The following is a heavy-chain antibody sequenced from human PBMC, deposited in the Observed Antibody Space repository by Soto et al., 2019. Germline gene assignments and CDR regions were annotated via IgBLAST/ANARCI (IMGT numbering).Heavy chain of an antibody. CDR1: GGSISSSSYY. CDR3: ARLGPPLRYSSKSTFDY. D-gene: IGHD6-19*01. CDR2: IYYSGST. Sequence: SETLSLTCTVSGGSISSSSYYWGWIRQPPGKGLEWIGSIYYSGSTYYNPSLKSRVTISVDTSKNQFSLKLSSVTAADTAVYYCARLGPPLRYSSKSTFDYWGQGTLVTVSS. J-gene: IGHJ4*02. V-gene: IGHV4-39*01.